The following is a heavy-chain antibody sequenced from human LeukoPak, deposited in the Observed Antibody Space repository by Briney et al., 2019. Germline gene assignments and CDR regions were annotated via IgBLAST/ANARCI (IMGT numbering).Heavy chain of an antibody. J-gene: IGHJ4*02. V-gene: IGHV3-30-3*01. CDR2: ISYDGNNP. CDR1: GLTFSRYA. Sequence: GGSLRLSCATSGLTFSRYAMHWVRQAPGKGLEWVAGISYDGNNPYYADSVKGRFTVSRDNSKNTLDLHMNSLRGEDTALYYCAKDQKWLDTRGTIDYWGQGTLVTVSS. D-gene: IGHD6-19*01. CDR3: AKDQKWLDTRGTIDY.